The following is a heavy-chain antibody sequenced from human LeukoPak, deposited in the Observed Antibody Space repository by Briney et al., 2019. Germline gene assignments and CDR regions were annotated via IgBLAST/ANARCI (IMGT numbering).Heavy chain of an antibody. CDR2: INPNSGGT. CDR3: ARPFSSIAARRGSDYYYGMDV. V-gene: IGHV1-2*02. CDR1: GYTFTGYY. Sequence: ASVKVSCKASGYTFTGYYMHWVRQAPGQGLEWMGWINPNSGGTNYAQKFQGRVTMTRDTSISTAYMELSRLRSDDTAVYYCARPFSSIAARRGSDYYYGMDVWGQGTTVTVSS. D-gene: IGHD6-6*01. J-gene: IGHJ6*02.